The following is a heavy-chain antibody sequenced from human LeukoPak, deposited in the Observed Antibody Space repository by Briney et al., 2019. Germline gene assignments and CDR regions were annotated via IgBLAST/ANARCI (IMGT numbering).Heavy chain of an antibody. CDR2: ISSSGIYT. J-gene: IGHJ6*02. CDR1: GFTFSSYG. CDR3: ARTVRELYFGLDV. D-gene: IGHD4-17*01. V-gene: IGHV3-21*01. Sequence: PGGSLRLSCAASGFTFSSYGMHWVRQAPGKGLEWVASISSSGIYTFYAESLKGRITISRDSVKNSLFLQMNSLTAEDTAVYYCARTVRELYFGLDVWGQGTTVTVSS.